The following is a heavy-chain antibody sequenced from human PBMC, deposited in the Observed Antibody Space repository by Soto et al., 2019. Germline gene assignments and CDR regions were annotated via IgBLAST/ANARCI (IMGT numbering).Heavy chain of an antibody. CDR2: IWYDGSNK. CDR1: GFTFSSYS. V-gene: IGHV3-33*08. CDR3: AREITIFGVVIRAFDI. J-gene: IGHJ3*02. D-gene: IGHD3-3*01. Sequence: GGSLRLSCAASGFTFSSYSMNWVRQAPGKGLEWVAVIWYDGSNKYYADSVKGRFTISRDNSKNTLYLQMNSLRAEDTAVYYCAREITIFGVVIRAFDIWGQGTMVTVSS.